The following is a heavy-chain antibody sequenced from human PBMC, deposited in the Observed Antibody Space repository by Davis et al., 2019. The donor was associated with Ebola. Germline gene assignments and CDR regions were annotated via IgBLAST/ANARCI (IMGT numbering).Heavy chain of an antibody. J-gene: IGHJ3*02. Sequence: SQTLSLTCAVYGGSFRGYYWSWIRQPPGKGLEWIGEINHSGSTNYNPSLKSRVTISVDTSKNQFSLKLSSVTAADTAVYYCARSRWFRGRDAFDIWGQGTMVTVSS. CDR1: GGSFRGYY. V-gene: IGHV4-34*01. CDR3: ARSRWFRGRDAFDI. CDR2: INHSGST. D-gene: IGHD3-10*01.